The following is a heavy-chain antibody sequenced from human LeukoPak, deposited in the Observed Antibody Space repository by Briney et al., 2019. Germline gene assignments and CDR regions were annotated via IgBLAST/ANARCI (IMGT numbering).Heavy chain of an antibody. V-gene: IGHV4-4*02. CDR2: IYHSGST. Sequence: SETLSLTCVDPGGSISSSNWWSWVRQPPGKGLEWIGEIYHSGSTNYNPSLKSRVTISVDKSKNQFSLKLSSVTAADTAVYYCARDSGYDSSVVDPWGQGTLVTVSS. CDR1: GGSISSSNW. J-gene: IGHJ5*02. CDR3: ARDSGYDSSVVDP. D-gene: IGHD3-22*01.